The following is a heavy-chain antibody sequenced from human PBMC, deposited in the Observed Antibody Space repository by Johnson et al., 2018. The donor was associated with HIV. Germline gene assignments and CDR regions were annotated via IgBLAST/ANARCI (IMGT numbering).Heavy chain of an antibody. V-gene: IGHV3-30*04. CDR3: ARVRRSGWYDNDAFDI. D-gene: IGHD6-19*01. Sequence: VQLVESGGGVVQPGRSLRLSCAASGFTFSSYAMHWVRQAPGKGLEWVAVISYDGSNKYYTDSVKGRFTISRDNSQNTLYLIMNSLRAEDTAVYYCARVRRSGWYDNDAFDIWGQGTMVTVSS. J-gene: IGHJ3*02. CDR1: GFTFSSYA. CDR2: ISYDGSNK.